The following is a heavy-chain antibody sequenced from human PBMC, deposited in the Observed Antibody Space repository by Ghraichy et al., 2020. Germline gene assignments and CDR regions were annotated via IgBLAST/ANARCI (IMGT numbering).Heavy chain of an antibody. CDR2: IYYSGST. J-gene: IGHJ4*02. D-gene: IGHD3-10*01. Sequence: SQTLSLTCTVSGGSISSGGYYWSWIRQHPGKGLEWIGYIYYSGSTYYNPSLKSRVTISVDTSKNQFSLKLSSVTAAETAVYYCARCGVYYYGSGAPDYWGQGTLVTVSS. CDR3: ARCGVYYYGSGAPDY. CDR1: GGSISSGGYY. V-gene: IGHV4-31*03.